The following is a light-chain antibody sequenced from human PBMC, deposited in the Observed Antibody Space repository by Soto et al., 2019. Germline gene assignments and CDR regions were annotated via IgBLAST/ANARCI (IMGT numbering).Light chain of an antibody. V-gene: IGLV2-14*01. CDR1: SSDVGGYKY. CDR3: SSYTSSSPCV. Sequence: QSALTQPASVSGSPGQSITISCTGTSSDVGGYKYVSWYQQHPGKAPKLMIYEVSNRPSGVSNRFSASKSGSTASLTISGLQAEDEADYYCSSYTSSSPCVFATGTKVTVL. CDR2: EVS. J-gene: IGLJ1*01.